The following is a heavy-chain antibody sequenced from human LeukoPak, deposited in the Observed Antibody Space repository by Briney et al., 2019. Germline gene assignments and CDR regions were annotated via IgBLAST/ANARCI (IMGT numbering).Heavy chain of an antibody. CDR1: VGSISSNY. Sequence: SETLSLTCTVSVGSISSNYWCWIRQPAGKGLEWIGRIYTSGRTNYNPSLKSRVTMSVDTSKNQFSLKMTSMTAADTAVYYCARENDSSGYSGYHFDYWGQGTLVTVSS. J-gene: IGHJ4*02. CDR2: IYTSGRT. V-gene: IGHV4-4*07. D-gene: IGHD3-22*01. CDR3: ARENDSSGYSGYHFDY.